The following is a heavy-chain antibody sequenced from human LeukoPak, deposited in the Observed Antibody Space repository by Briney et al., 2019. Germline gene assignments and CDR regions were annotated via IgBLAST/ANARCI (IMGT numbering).Heavy chain of an antibody. Sequence: SGGSLRLSCAASGFIFTNYFMSWVRQAPGKGLEWVASIKHDGSEKYYVDSVRGRFTISRDNTMNSLYLQMSSLRAEDTAVYYCAKGGKTIMCPTSCYDYWGQGTLVTVSS. D-gene: IGHD2-2*01. CDR2: IKHDGSEK. V-gene: IGHV3-7*03. CDR1: GFIFTNYF. CDR3: AKGGKTIMCPTSCYDY. J-gene: IGHJ4*02.